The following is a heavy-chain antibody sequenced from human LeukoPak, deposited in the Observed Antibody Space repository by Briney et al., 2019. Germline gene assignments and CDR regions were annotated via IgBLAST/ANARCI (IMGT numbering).Heavy chain of an antibody. V-gene: IGHV3-30*02. Sequence: GGSLRLSCATAGFIFTDYGLHWVRQAPGKGLEWVAFVQRDGINTYYADSVKGRFIISRDDSKNIVYLQMITLKTEDTAYDVLSGSLYLDFWGPGTLVIVSS. CDR3: SGSLYLDF. J-gene: IGHJ4*02. CDR1: GFIFTDYG. CDR2: VQRDGINT. D-gene: IGHD3-10*01.